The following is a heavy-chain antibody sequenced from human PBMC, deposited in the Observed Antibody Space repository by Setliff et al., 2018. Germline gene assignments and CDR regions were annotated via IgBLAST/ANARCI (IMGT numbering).Heavy chain of an antibody. J-gene: IGHJ3*02. CDR3: ARGDYYDSSAYSPDTFDI. Sequence: SETLSLTCAVYGGSFSGHHWCWIRQPPWKGLEWIGEINHSGSANYNPSLKSRVTISIDTSKNKFSLKLSSVTAADTAVYYCARGDYYDSSAYSPDTFDIWGQGTMVTVSS. CDR2: INHSGSA. V-gene: IGHV4-34*01. D-gene: IGHD3-22*01. CDR1: GGSFSGHH.